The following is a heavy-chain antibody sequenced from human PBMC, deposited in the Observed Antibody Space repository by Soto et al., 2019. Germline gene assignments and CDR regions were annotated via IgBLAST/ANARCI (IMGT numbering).Heavy chain of an antibody. V-gene: IGHV3-21*01. CDR2: ISSSSSYI. CDR1: GFTFSSYS. D-gene: IGHD3-22*01. Sequence: EVQLLESGGGLVKPGGSLRLSCAASGFTFSSYSMNWVRQAPGKGLEWVSSISSSSSYIYYADSVKGRFTISRDNAKNSLYLQMNSLRAEDTAVYYCARDWRFHDSSGYKIWGQGTLVTVSS. CDR3: ARDWRFHDSSGYKI. J-gene: IGHJ4*02.